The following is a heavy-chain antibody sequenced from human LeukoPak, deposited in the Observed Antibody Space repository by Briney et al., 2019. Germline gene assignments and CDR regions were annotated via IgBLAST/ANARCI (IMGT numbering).Heavy chain of an antibody. CDR1: GYSISSGYY. Sequence: SETLSLTCTVSGYSISSGYYWGWIRQPPGKGLEWIGSIYNSGSTYYNPSLKSRVTISVDTSKNQFSLKLRSVTAADTAMYYCARAYSSSWYYNWFDPWGQGTLVTVSS. CDR3: ARAYSSSWYYNWFDP. D-gene: IGHD6-13*01. J-gene: IGHJ5*02. CDR2: IYNSGST. V-gene: IGHV4-38-2*02.